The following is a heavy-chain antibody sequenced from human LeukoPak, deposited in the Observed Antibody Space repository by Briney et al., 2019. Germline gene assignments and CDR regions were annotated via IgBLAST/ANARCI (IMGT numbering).Heavy chain of an antibody. CDR3: AKGKGYCSAGSCGIFDY. CDR2: IYPGDSDT. J-gene: IGHJ4*02. V-gene: IGHV5-51*01. CDR1: GYSFTNYW. D-gene: IGHD2-15*01. Sequence: GESLKISCKGSGYSFTNYWLAWVRQMPGKGLEWMGIIYPGDSDTRYSPSLQGQVTISADKSISTAYLQWSSLKASDTAMYYCAKGKGYCSAGSCGIFDYWGQGTLVTVSS.